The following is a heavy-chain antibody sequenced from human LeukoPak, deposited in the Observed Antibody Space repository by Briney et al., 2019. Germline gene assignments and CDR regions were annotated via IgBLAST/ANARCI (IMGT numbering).Heavy chain of an antibody. CDR2: INPNSGGT. J-gene: IGHJ3*02. V-gene: IGHV1-2*02. Sequence: GASVKVSCKASGYTFTVYYMHWVRQAPGQGLEWMGWINPNSGGTNYAQNFPGRVTMTRDTPISTAYMELSRLRSDDTAVYYCAREGAPYNRDAFDIWGQGTMVTVSS. CDR3: AREGAPYNRDAFDI. D-gene: IGHD1-14*01. CDR1: GYTFTVYY.